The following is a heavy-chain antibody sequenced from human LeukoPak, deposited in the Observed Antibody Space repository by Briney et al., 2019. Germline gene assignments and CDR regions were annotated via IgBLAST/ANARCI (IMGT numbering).Heavy chain of an antibody. J-gene: IGHJ4*02. CDR1: GFTFSSYE. V-gene: IGHV3-48*03. CDR3: ARDCGSTSSSLGY. D-gene: IGHD2-2*01. CDR2: ISSSGGTI. Sequence: HPGGSLRLSCAASGFTFSSYEMNWVRQAPGKGLEWVSYISSSGGTIYYADSVKGRFTISRDNAKNSLYLQMSSLRADDTAVYYCARDCGSTSSSLGYWGQGTPVTVSS.